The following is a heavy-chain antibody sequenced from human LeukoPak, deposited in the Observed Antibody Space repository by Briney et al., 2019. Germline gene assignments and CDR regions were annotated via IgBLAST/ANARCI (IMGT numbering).Heavy chain of an antibody. D-gene: IGHD4-17*01. CDR3: AKGDYGDYVETTLFDY. J-gene: IGHJ4*02. Sequence: GGSLRLSCAASGFTFSSYAMSWVRQAPGKGLEWVSAISGSGGSTYYADSVKGRFTISRDNSKNTLYLQMNSLRAEDTAVYYCAKGDYGDYVETTLFDYWGQGTLVAVPS. CDR2: ISGSGGST. CDR1: GFTFSSYA. V-gene: IGHV3-23*01.